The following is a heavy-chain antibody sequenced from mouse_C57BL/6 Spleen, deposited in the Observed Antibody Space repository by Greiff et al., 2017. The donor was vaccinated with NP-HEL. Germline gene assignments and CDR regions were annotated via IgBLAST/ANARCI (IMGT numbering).Heavy chain of an antibody. D-gene: IGHD1-1*01. J-gene: IGHJ1*03. CDR2: ISYDGSN. CDR1: GYSITSGYY. Sequence: ESGPGLVKPSQSLSLTCSVTGYSITSGYYWNWIRQFPGNKLEWMGYISYDGSNNYNPSLKNRISITRDTSKNQFFLKLNSVTTEDTATYYCAREAGSSYDWYFDVWGTGTTVTVSS. V-gene: IGHV3-6*01. CDR3: AREAGSSYDWYFDV.